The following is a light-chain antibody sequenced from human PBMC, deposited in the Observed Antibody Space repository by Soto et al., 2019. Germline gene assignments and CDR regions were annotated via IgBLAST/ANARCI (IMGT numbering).Light chain of an antibody. CDR3: SSYTSSSTSYV. V-gene: IGLV2-14*01. J-gene: IGLJ1*01. CDR1: SSDVGGYNY. CDR2: EVS. Sequence: QSVLTQPASVSGSPGQSITISCTGTSSDVGGYNYVSWYQQHPGKAPKPMIYEVSNRPSGVSNRFSGSKSGNTASLTISGLQAEDEADYYCSSYTSSSTSYVFGTGTKVTVL.